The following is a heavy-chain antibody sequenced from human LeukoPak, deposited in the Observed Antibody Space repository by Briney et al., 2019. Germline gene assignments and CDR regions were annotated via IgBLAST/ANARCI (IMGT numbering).Heavy chain of an antibody. V-gene: IGHV3-30*18. D-gene: IGHD5-18*01. Sequence: GRSLRLSCAASEFTFSSYGMHWVRQAPGKGLEWVAVISYDGSNKYYADSVKGRFTISRDNSKNTLYLQMNSLRAEDTAVYYCAKIWEIQLGNDAFDIWGQGTMVTVSP. CDR1: EFTFSSYG. J-gene: IGHJ3*02. CDR2: ISYDGSNK. CDR3: AKIWEIQLGNDAFDI.